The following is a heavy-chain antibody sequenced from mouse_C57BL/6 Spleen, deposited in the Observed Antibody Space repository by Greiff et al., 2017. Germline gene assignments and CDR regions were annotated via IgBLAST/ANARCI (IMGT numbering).Heavy chain of an antibody. J-gene: IGHJ2*01. CDR1: GYAFRSSW. CDR2: IYPGDGDT. V-gene: IGHV1-82*01. CDR3: ARGSDYFDY. Sequence: QVQLQQSGPELVKPGASVKISCKASGYAFRSSWMNWVKQRPGKGLEWIGRIYPGDGDTNYNGKFKGKATLTADKSSSTAYMQLSSLTSEDSAVYFCARGSDYFDYWGQGTTLTVSS.